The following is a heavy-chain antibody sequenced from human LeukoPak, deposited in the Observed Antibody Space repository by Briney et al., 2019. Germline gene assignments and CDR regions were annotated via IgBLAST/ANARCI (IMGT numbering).Heavy chain of an antibody. CDR1: GFIFSDHA. CDR2: IGSDGTKK. Sequence: PGGPLRLSCVASGFIFSDHAFHWVRQSPDKGLEWVALIGSDGTKKYYADSVQGRFTVSRENSKNTLFLQMNTVRADDTAVYFCARQTTSTRLFDSWGQGTLVTVSS. D-gene: IGHD5/OR15-5a*01. V-gene: IGHV3-30*04. J-gene: IGHJ4*02. CDR3: ARQTTSTRLFDS.